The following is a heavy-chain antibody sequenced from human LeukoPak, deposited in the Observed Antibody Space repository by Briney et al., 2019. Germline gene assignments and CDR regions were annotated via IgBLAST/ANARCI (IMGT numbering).Heavy chain of an antibody. D-gene: IGHD3-10*01. CDR2: IYHSGST. CDR3: AREGSFGFYMDV. Sequence: SQTLSLTCTVSGGSISSGGYYWSWIRQPPGKGLEWIGYIYHSGSTYYDPSLKSRVTISVDRSKNQFSLKLSSVTAADTAVYYCAREGSFGFYMDVWGKGTTVTVSS. J-gene: IGHJ6*03. CDR1: GGSISSGGYY. V-gene: IGHV4-30-2*01.